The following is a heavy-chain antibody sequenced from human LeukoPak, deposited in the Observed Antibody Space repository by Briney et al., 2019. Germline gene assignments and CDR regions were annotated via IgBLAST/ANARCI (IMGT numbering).Heavy chain of an antibody. CDR1: GFTFSSYA. Sequence: GGSLRLSCAASGFTFSSYAMSWVRQAPGKGLEWVSAISGSGGSTYYADSVKGRFTISRDNSKNTLYLQMNSLRAEDTAVYYCAKSSDSSSSLRKLGFDYWGQGTLVTVSS. J-gene: IGHJ4*02. V-gene: IGHV3-23*01. D-gene: IGHD6-6*01. CDR3: AKSSDSSSSLRKLGFDY. CDR2: ISGSGGST.